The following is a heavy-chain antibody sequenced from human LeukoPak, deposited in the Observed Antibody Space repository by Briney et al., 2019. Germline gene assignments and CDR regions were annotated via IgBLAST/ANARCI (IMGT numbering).Heavy chain of an antibody. V-gene: IGHV1-69*04. J-gene: IGHJ3*02. CDR1: GGTFTSYG. CDR2: IIPILGIA. Sequence: VASVKVSFKASGGTFTSYGISWVRQAPGQGLEWMGRIIPILGIANYAQKFQGRVTITADKSTSTAYMELSSLRSEDTAVYYCARGYDYGGYDAFDIWGQGTMVTVSS. CDR3: ARGYDYGGYDAFDI. D-gene: IGHD4-23*01.